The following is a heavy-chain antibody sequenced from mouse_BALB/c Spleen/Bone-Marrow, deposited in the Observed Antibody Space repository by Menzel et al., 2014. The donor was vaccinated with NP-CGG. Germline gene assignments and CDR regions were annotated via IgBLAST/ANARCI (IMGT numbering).Heavy chain of an antibody. CDR3: AREKYGNYYAMDY. V-gene: IGHV2-6-7*01. Sequence: VQLVESGPGLVAPSQSLSITCTVSGFSLTGFGINWIRQPPGKGLEWLGTIWGDGTTDYNSALKSRLSIKKDNSKSQVFLKMNSLQAGDTARYYCAREKYGNYYAMDYWGQGTSVTVSS. CDR1: GFSLTGFG. J-gene: IGHJ4*01. D-gene: IGHD2-10*02. CDR2: IWGDGTT.